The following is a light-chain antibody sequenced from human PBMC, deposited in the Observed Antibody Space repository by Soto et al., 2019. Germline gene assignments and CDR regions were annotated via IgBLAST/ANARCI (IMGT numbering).Light chain of an antibody. J-gene: IGKJ5*01. CDR3: QRYGSSHLTT. V-gene: IGKV3-20*01. CDR1: QSVSSSS. Sequence: ETVLTQSPGTLSLSPGERSTLSCMASQSVSSSSLAWYQQRPGQAPRLLIYGTSSSATGIPDRFSGSGSGTDFTLTISRLEQEDFAVYFCQRYGSSHLTTFGQGTRLEIK. CDR2: GTS.